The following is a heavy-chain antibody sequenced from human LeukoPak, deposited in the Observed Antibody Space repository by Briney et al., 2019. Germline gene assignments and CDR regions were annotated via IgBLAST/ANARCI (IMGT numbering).Heavy chain of an antibody. CDR1: GGSFSDYY. CDR2: INHSGST. CDR3: ASPIIPAANGGFDY. V-gene: IGHV4-34*01. J-gene: IGHJ4*02. D-gene: IGHD2-2*01. Sequence: SETLSLTCAVYGGSFSDYYWSWIRQPPGKGLEWIGEINHSGSTNYNPSLKSRVTISVDTSKNQFSLKLSSVTAADTAVYYCASPIIPAANGGFDYWGQGTLVTVSS.